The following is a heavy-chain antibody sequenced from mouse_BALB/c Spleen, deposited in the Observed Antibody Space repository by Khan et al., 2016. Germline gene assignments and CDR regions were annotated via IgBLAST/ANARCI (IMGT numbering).Heavy chain of an antibody. CDR3: ARGQFITTATPAY. D-gene: IGHD1-2*01. J-gene: IGHJ3*01. CDR1: GYIFTNYG. CDR2: INTYTGEP. Sequence: QIQLVQSGPELKKPGETVKISCKASGYIFTNYGMNWVKQAPGKGLKWMAWINTYTGEPTYADDFKGRFAFSLETSASTAYLQINNLKNEDTATXFSARGQFITTATPAYWGQGTLVTVSA. V-gene: IGHV9-3-1*01.